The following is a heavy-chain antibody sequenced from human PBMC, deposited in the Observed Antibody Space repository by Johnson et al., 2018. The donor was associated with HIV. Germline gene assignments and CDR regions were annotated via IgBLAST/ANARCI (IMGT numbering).Heavy chain of an antibody. CDR2: ISYDGSNK. J-gene: IGHJ3*02. V-gene: IGHV3-30*04. CDR3: ARGGPRYNFWSGHTDAFDI. CDR1: GFTFSSYA. Sequence: QMQLVESGGGVVQPGRSLILSCAASGFTFSSYAMHWVRQAPGKGLEWVAVISYDGSNKYYADSVKGRFTISRDNSKNTLYLQMNSLRAEDTAVYYCARGGPRYNFWSGHTDAFDIWGQGTMVTVSS. D-gene: IGHD3-3*01.